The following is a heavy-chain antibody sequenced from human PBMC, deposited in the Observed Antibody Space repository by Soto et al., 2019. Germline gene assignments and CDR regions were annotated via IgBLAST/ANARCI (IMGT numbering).Heavy chain of an antibody. CDR2: ISGSGGST. J-gene: IGHJ4*02. CDR1: GFTFSSYA. D-gene: IGHD4-17*01. CDR3: AKEKDETTVTTLFDY. V-gene: IGHV3-23*01. Sequence: EVQLLESGGGLVQPGGSLRLSCAASGFTFSSYAMSWVRQAPGKGLEWVSAISGSGGSTYYADSVKGRFTISRDNSKNVLDLQMNSRRAEDTAVYYCAKEKDETTVTTLFDYWGQGTLVTVSS.